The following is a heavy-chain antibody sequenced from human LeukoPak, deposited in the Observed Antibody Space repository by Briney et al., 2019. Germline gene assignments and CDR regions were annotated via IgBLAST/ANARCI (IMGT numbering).Heavy chain of an antibody. Sequence: PSETLSLTCTVSGGSISSYDWSWIRQPPGKGLEWIGNIYYSGNSNYNPSLKSRVTISLDTSKNQFSLKLSSVTAVDTAVYYCARESGGSYPFDYWGQGTLVTVSS. V-gene: IGHV4-59*01. CDR1: GGSISSYD. D-gene: IGHD1-26*01. CDR3: ARESGGSYPFDY. CDR2: IYYSGNS. J-gene: IGHJ4*02.